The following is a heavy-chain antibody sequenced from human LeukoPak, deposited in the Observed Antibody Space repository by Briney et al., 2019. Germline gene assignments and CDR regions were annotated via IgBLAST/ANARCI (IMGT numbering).Heavy chain of an antibody. CDR1: GFAASSNY. D-gene: IGHD2-15*01. Sequence: GGSLRLSCAASGFAASSNYMSWGRQAPGKGLEWVSVIYSGGGTYYTDSVKGRFTISRDSSKNTWYLQMNSLRAEDTAVYYWRLVAWYNCFDHWGQGTLVTVSS. V-gene: IGHV3-53*01. J-gene: IGHJ5*02. CDR2: IYSGGGT. CDR3: RLVAWYNCFDH.